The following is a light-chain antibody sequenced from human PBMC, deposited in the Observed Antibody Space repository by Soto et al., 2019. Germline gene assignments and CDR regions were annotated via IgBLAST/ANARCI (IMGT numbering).Light chain of an antibody. CDR3: QQYSMYST. J-gene: IGKJ1*01. CDR2: DAS. Sequence: DIQMTQSPSTLSASVGDRVTITCRASQSISSWLAWYQQKPGKAPKLLIYDASTLESGVPPRFSGGGSGTEFTLTISRLQPDDFATYYCQQYSMYSTFGQGTKVDIK. V-gene: IGKV1-5*01. CDR1: QSISSW.